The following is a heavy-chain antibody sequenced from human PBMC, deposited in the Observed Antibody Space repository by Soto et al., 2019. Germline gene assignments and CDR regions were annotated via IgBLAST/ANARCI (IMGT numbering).Heavy chain of an antibody. J-gene: IGHJ5*02. CDR3: VRPYCGTNSCHDWFDP. Sequence: ASVKVSCKASGYIFIDYYINWVRQAPGQGLEWMGWINPNSGGTKYAEQFQGRVTMTTDTSITTAYMELSGLRSDDTAVYYCVRPYCGTNSCHDWFDPWGQGTPVTVSS. CDR1: GYIFIDYY. D-gene: IGHD2-21*01. CDR2: INPNSGGT. V-gene: IGHV1-2*02.